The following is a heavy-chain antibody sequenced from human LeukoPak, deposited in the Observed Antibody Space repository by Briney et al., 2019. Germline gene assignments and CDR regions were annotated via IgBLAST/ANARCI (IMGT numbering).Heavy chain of an antibody. CDR1: GYTFTGYY. V-gene: IGHV1-2*02. Sequence: ASVKVSCKASGYTFTGYYMHWVRQAPGQGLEWMGWTNPNSGGTNYAQKFQGRVTMTRDTSISTAYMELSRLRSDDTAVYYCARDRRSGYLASKNWFDPWGQGTLVTVSS. D-gene: IGHD5-12*01. CDR3: ARDRRSGYLASKNWFDP. CDR2: TNPNSGGT. J-gene: IGHJ5*02.